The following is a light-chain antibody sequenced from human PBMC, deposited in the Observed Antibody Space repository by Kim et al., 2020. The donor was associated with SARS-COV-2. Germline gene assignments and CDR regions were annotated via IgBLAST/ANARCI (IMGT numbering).Light chain of an antibody. CDR1: QTISNG. CDR2: GAS. Sequence: SPGESATLSCRASQTISNGFAWYRQKPGQAPTLLIYGASNRATDIPARFSGSGSGTEFTLTISSLQSEDFAVYYCHHYNNWPPLFTFGQGTKLEI. V-gene: IGKV3D-15*01. J-gene: IGKJ2*01. CDR3: HHYNNWPPLFT.